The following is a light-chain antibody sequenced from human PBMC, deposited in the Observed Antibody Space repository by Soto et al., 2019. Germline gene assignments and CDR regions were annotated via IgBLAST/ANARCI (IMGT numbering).Light chain of an antibody. CDR2: AAS. Sequence: DIQMTQSPTSLSASVGDRVTITCRASQGIRNYVAWYQQIPGKAPKLLIYAASTLQSGVPSRFSGSGSGTNFTLTINGLQTKAVATYYCQKYSSVPVFGPGTKVEIK. CDR1: QGIRNY. CDR3: QKYSSVPV. J-gene: IGKJ3*01. V-gene: IGKV1-27*01.